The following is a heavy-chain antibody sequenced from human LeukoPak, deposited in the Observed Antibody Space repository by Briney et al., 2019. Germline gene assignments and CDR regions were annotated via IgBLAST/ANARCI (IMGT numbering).Heavy chain of an antibody. Sequence: GESLKISSKSSGYSFTSYWIGWVRQMPGKGLEWMGIIYPGDSGTRYSPSFQGQVTISADKSISTAYLQWSSLKASDTAMYYCARRKGEWRGVIDYWGQGTLVTVSS. CDR3: ARRKGEWRGVIDY. CDR1: GYSFTSYW. D-gene: IGHD3-10*01. J-gene: IGHJ4*02. CDR2: IYPGDSGT. V-gene: IGHV5-51*01.